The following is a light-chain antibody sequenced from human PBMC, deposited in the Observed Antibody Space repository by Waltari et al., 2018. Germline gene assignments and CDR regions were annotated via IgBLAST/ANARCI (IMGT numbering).Light chain of an antibody. CDR2: DVS. J-gene: IGLJ1*01. Sequence: QSALTQPRSVSGSPGQSVTISCTGTSSDVGGYNYVSWDQQYPGEAPKLMIYDVSKRPSGFPDRFSGSKSGNTASLTISGLQAEDEADYYCCSYAGSSYVFGTGTKVTVL. CDR3: CSYAGSSYV. CDR1: SSDVGGYNY. V-gene: IGLV2-11*01.